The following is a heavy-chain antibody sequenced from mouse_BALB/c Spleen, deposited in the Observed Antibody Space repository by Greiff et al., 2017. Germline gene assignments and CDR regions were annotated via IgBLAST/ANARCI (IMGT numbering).Heavy chain of an antibody. CDR3: ARGGGYYAWFAY. CDR1: GFNIKDTY. V-gene: IGHV14-3*02. CDR2: IDPANGNT. Sequence: VQLQQSGAELVKPGASVKLSCTASGFNIKDTYMHWVKQRPEQGLEWIGRIDPANGNTKYDPKFQGKATITAYTSSNTAYLQLSSLTSEDTAVYYCARGGGYYAWFAYWGQGTLVTVSA. J-gene: IGHJ3*01. D-gene: IGHD2-3*01.